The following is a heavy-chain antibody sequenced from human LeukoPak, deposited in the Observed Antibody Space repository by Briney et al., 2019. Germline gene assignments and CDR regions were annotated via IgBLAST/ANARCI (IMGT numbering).Heavy chain of an antibody. CDR3: ARDGSSGWYDY. Sequence: SETLSLACTVFGGSISSYYWTWIRQPPGKGLEWIGYVYYSGNTNYNPSLKSRLTISVDTSKNQFSLKLTSVTAADTAVYYCARDGSSGWYDYWGQGTLVTVSS. CDR1: GGSISSYY. D-gene: IGHD6-19*01. V-gene: IGHV4-59*01. CDR2: VYYSGNT. J-gene: IGHJ4*02.